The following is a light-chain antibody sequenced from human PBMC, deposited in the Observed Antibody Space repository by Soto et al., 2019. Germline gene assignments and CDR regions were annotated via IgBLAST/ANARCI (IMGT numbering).Light chain of an antibody. V-gene: IGKV3-11*01. J-gene: IGKJ2*01. CDR1: QSISNY. CDR3: QPRGKWLYT. Sequence: EIVLTQSPATLSLSPGERATLSCRSSQSISNYLAWYQQKPGQAPRLLIYDVSNRAIDTPARFSGSGSGTDFTLTVSSLEPEDFAVYYCQPRGKWLYTFGQGTKLEIK. CDR2: DVS.